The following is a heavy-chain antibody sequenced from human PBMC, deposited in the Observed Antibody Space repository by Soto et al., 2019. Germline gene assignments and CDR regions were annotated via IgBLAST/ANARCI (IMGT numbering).Heavy chain of an antibody. Sequence: QVQLQESGPGLVKPSETLSLTCTVSGASVNNRNYHWSWIRQPPGRGLEWIGQVQYGGSTEFDSSYLKSRLTLSIDAPKNQFSLKLSSVTAADTAIYYCAVLLAGGGGDGNWGQGTLVTVSS. V-gene: IGHV4-61*01. CDR2: VQYGGST. CDR1: GASVNNRNYH. D-gene: IGHD3-10*01. J-gene: IGHJ4*02. CDR3: AVLLAGGGGDGN.